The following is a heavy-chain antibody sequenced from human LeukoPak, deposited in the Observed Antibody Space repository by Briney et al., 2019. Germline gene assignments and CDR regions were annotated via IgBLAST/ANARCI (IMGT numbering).Heavy chain of an antibody. CDR1: GGTHSSYA. Sequence: SVKVFSKASGGTHSSYAISSVRPAPQQGLEWMGGSSTIFGTANSAEKFQVRVTITADESTSTAFMEVSSLRSEVSAVYYCASAPGGSGYAHYWGQGTLVTVSS. D-gene: IGHD3-22*01. CDR3: ASAPGGSGYAHY. V-gene: IGHV1-69*13. CDR2: SSTIFGTA. J-gene: IGHJ4*02.